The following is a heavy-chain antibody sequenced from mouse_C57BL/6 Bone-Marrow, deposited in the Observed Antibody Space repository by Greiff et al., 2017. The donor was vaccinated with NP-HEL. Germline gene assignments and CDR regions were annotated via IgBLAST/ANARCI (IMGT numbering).Heavy chain of an antibody. V-gene: IGHV1-80*01. D-gene: IGHD1-1*01. J-gene: IGHJ2*01. CDR2: IYPGDGAT. CDR3: ARSEDYYDSYYFDD. Sequence: VQLQQSGAELVKPGASVKISCKASGYAFSSYWMNWVKQRPGKGLEWIGQIYPGDGATNYNGKFKGKATLTADKSSSTAYMQLSRLTSEVSAVYFCARSEDYYDSYYFDDWGKGTTLTVSS. CDR1: GYAFSSYW.